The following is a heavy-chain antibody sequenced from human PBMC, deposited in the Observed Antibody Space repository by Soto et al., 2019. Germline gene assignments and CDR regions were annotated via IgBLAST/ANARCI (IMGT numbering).Heavy chain of an antibody. Sequence: SETLSLTCTVSGASISSSYWSWIRQPPGKGLEWIGYIFHSGTTNYNPSLKSRVTISVDTSKNQFSLNLSSLTTADTAVYFCARGGNRHSSTYSGVGGFDYWGQGTLVTVPS. J-gene: IGHJ4*02. CDR3: ARGGNRHSSTYSGVGGFDY. CDR2: IFHSGTT. CDR1: GASISSSY. V-gene: IGHV4-59*01. D-gene: IGHD2-15*01.